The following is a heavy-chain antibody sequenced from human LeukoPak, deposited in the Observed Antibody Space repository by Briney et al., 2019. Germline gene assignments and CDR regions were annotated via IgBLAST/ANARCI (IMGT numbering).Heavy chain of an antibody. CDR3: ARDWGSIKVIADY. J-gene: IGHJ4*02. V-gene: IGHV1-18*01. CDR1: GYTFTSYG. D-gene: IGHD7-27*01. CDR2: ISSNSDNT. Sequence: ASVNVSCKATGYTFTSYGISWVRQAPGQGLEWMGWISSNSDNTNYAQKLKGRVTITTDTSTSTAYMELRSLRSDDTALYFRARDWGSIKVIADYWGEGTLVTVSS.